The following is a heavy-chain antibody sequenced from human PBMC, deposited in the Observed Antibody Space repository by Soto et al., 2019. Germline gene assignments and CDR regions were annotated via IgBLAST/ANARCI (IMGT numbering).Heavy chain of an antibody. Sequence: GESLKISCTGFGYTFTTFWISWVRQMPGKGLEWMGRLDPRDSYVNYSPSFQGHVTISLDKSISTAYLQWGSLKASDTAMYYCARLFCSTTTCDSWFDPWGQGTLVTV. V-gene: IGHV5-10-1*01. CDR3: ARLFCSTTTCDSWFDP. D-gene: IGHD2-2*01. CDR1: GYTFTTFW. J-gene: IGHJ5*02. CDR2: LDPRDSYV.